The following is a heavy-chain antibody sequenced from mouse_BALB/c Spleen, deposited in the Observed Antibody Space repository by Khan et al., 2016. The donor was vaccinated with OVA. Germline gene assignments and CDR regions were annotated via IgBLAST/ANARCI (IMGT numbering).Heavy chain of an antibody. Sequence: QIQLVQSGPELKKPGETVKISCKASGYSFTNYGMNWVKQSPGKALKWMGWINTYTGKPTYADDFKGRFASSLETSARTAYLQINNLKNDDTATYFGARPPYFSYTLDHWGQGTSVTVSS. CDR1: GYSFTNYG. CDR3: ARPPYFSYTLDH. CDR2: INTYTGKP. D-gene: IGHD2-10*01. J-gene: IGHJ4*01. V-gene: IGHV9-3-1*01.